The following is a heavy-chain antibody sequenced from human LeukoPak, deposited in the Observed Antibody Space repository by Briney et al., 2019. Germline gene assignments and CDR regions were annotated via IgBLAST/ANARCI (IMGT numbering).Heavy chain of an antibody. CDR1: RFTFSSYW. D-gene: IGHD2-2*01. CDR3: ARDQPVYCSSTSCYGYEGYYYYGMDV. Sequence: GGSLRLSCAASRFTFSSYWMHWVRQAPGKGLVWVSRINSDGSSTSYADSVKGRFTISRDNAKNTLYLQMNSLRAEDTAVYYCARDQPVYCSSTSCYGYEGYYYYGMDVWGKGTTVTVSS. CDR2: INSDGSST. J-gene: IGHJ6*04. V-gene: IGHV3-74*01.